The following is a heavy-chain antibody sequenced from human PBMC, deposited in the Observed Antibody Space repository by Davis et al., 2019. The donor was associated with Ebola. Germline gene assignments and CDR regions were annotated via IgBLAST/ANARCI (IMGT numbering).Heavy chain of an antibody. J-gene: IGHJ4*02. CDR3: ARGGFLEWLLVNY. V-gene: IGHV1-2*02. CDR1: GYSFTGYY. Sequence: ASVKVSCKASGYSFTGYYVHWVRQAPGQGLEWMGWINPNSGGTNYAQKFQGRVTMTRDTSINTAYMELSRLRSDDTAVYYCARGGFLEWLLVNYWGQGTPVTVSS. D-gene: IGHD3-3*01. CDR2: INPNSGGT.